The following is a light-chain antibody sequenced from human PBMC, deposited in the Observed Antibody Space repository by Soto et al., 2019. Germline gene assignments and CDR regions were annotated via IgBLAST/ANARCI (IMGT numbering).Light chain of an antibody. CDR1: QSVSSSY. Sequence: EIVLTQSPGTLSLSPGERATLSCRARQSVSSSYLAWYQQKPGQAPRLLIYGASSRATGIPDRFSGSGSGTDFTLTISRLEPEDVAVYYCQQYGSSLFTFGPGTKVDIK. V-gene: IGKV3-20*01. J-gene: IGKJ3*01. CDR3: QQYGSSLFT. CDR2: GAS.